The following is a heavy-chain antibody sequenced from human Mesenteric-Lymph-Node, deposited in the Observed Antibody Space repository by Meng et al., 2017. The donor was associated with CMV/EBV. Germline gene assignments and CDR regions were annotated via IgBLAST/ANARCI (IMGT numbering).Heavy chain of an antibody. CDR3: ARDFGGATNVFDY. J-gene: IGHJ4*02. CDR2: INPNSGGT. V-gene: IGHV1-2*04. D-gene: IGHD1-26*01. Sequence: CKASGYTFTGYYMHWVRQAPGQGLEWMGWINPNSGGTNYAQKFQGWVTMTRDTSIGTAYMELSRLRSDDTAVYYCARDFGGATNVFDYWGQGTLVTVSS. CDR1: GYTFTGYY.